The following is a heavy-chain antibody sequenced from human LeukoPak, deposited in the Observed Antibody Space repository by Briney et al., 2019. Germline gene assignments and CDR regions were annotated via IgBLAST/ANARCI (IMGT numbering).Heavy chain of an antibody. CDR2: IYHSGST. V-gene: IGHV4-30-2*01. CDR1: GGSISSGGYS. D-gene: IGHD3-22*01. CDR3: ARRGDYDYYFDC. J-gene: IGHJ4*02. Sequence: SQTLSLTCAVSGGSISSGGYSWSWIRQPPGKGLEWIGYIYHSGSTYYNPSLKSRVTISVVRSKNQFSLKLSCVTAADTAVYYCARRGDYDYYFDCWGQGTLVTVSS.